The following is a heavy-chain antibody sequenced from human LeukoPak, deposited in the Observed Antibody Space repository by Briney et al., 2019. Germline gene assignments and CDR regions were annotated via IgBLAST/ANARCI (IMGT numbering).Heavy chain of an antibody. V-gene: IGHV3-72*01. Sequence: GGSLRLSCAASGLTFSDHYMDWVRQAPGKGLEWVGRIRDKPNSYTTEYAASVKGRFTISRDDSKNSLYLQMNSLKTEDTAVYYCARGDILTGYYGISDYWGQGTLVTVSS. CDR2: IRDKPNSYTT. J-gene: IGHJ4*02. D-gene: IGHD3-9*01. CDR1: GLTFSDHY. CDR3: ARGDILTGYYGISDY.